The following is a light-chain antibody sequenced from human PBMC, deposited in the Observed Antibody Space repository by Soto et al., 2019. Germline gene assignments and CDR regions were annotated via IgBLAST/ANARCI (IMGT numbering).Light chain of an antibody. CDR3: QQYNTYAN. V-gene: IGKV1-5*01. Sequence: DIQLTQSPSTLSAAVGDSVIITCRASQNIRNLLAWYQQKPGKAPKPLIYDASTLKTGVPSRFSGSGSGSEFNFTITGLQPDDFATYFCQQYNTYANFGQGTRLEIK. CDR2: DAS. J-gene: IGKJ5*01. CDR1: QNIRNL.